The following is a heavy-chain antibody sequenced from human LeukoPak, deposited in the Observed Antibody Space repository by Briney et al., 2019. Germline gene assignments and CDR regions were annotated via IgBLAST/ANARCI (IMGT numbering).Heavy chain of an antibody. CDR3: AKRPAAVRGVIPYLDY. J-gene: IGHJ4*02. CDR1: GFMFSSFS. D-gene: IGHD3-10*02. CDR2: ISAGGST. Sequence: GSLRLSCAASGFMFSSFSMSWVRHVPGKGLEWVSTISAGGSTYYADSVKGRFTISRDNSKNTLFLQMNSLRAEDTAIYYCAKRPAAVRGVIPYLDYWGQGTLVTVSS. V-gene: IGHV3-23*01.